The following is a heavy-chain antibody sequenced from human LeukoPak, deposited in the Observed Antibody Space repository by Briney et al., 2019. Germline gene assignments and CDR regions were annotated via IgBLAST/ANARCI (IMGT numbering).Heavy chain of an antibody. CDR2: IYYSGST. V-gene: IGHV4-31*03. Sequence: SETLSLTCTVSGGSISSGGYYWSWIRQHPGKGLEWIGYIYYSGSTYYNPSLKSRVTISVDTSKNQFSLKLSSVTAADTAVHYRAREVYSSSWVDYWGQGTLVTVSS. D-gene: IGHD6-13*01. J-gene: IGHJ4*02. CDR3: AREVYSSSWVDY. CDR1: GGSISSGGYY.